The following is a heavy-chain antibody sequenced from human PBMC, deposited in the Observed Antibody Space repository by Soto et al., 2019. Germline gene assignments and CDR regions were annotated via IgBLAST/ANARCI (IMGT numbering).Heavy chain of an antibody. D-gene: IGHD2-15*01. CDR1: GFTFYDFA. CDR3: VKDMYEGSSGGSLDY. V-gene: IGHV3-9*01. J-gene: IGHJ4*02. CDR2: ISGTRNII. Sequence: EVQLVESGGGLVQPGRSLRLSCAASGFTFYDFAMHWVQQAPGKGLEWVSRISGTRNIIDYADSVKGRFIISRDNAKNSLYLQMNSLRPEDTAFYYCVKDMYEGSSGGSLDYWGQGTLVTVSS.